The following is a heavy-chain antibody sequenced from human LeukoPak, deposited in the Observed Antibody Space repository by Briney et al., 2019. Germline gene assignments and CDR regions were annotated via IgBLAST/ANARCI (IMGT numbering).Heavy chain of an antibody. CDR3: AKHRIVVVPAAMGT. D-gene: IGHD2-2*01. Sequence: GGSLRLSCAASGFTFSSYAMSWVRQAPGKGLEWVSAISGSGGSAYYADSVKGRFTISRDNSKNTLYLQMNSPRAEDTAVYYCAKHRIVVVPAAMGTWGQGTLVTVSS. CDR1: GFTFSSYA. CDR2: ISGSGGSA. V-gene: IGHV3-23*01. J-gene: IGHJ5*02.